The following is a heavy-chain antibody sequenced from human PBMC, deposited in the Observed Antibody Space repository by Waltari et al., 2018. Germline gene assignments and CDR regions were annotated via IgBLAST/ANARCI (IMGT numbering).Heavy chain of an antibody. CDR2: IYYSGST. CDR3: AESPGQQLVYIDY. D-gene: IGHD6-13*01. Sequence: QVQLQESGPGLVKPSETLSLTCTVSGGSISSYYWSWIRQPPGKGLEWIGYIYYSGSTNHNPSLKGRVTISVETAKDQFSLKLGSVTAADTAGYYWAESPGQQLVYIDYWGQGTLVTVSS. CDR1: GGSISSYY. J-gene: IGHJ4*02. V-gene: IGHV4-59*01.